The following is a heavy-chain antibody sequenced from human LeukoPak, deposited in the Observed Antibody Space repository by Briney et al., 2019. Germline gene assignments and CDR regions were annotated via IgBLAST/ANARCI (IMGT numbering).Heavy chain of an antibody. Sequence: GGSLRLSSAASGFTFSSYAMSWVRQAPGKGLEWVSAISGSGGSTYYADSVKGRFTISRDNSKNTLYLQMNSLRAEDTAVYYCAKAIHLSTYYYDSSGYSRGIDYCSQGTLVTVSS. J-gene: IGHJ4*02. CDR2: ISGSGGST. CDR1: GFTFSSYA. V-gene: IGHV3-23*01. D-gene: IGHD3-22*01. CDR3: AKAIHLSTYYYDSSGYSRGIDY.